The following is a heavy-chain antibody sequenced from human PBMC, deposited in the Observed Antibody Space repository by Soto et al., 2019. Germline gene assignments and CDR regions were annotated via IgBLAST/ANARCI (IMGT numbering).Heavy chain of an antibody. D-gene: IGHD3-22*01. CDR3: ARDPTQRYYDSSGYYYGFTFDI. CDR2: ISYDGSNK. V-gene: IGHV3-30-3*01. J-gene: IGHJ3*02. Sequence: LRLSCAASGFTFSSYAMHWVRQAPGKGLEWVAVISYDGSNKYYADSVKGRFTISRDNSKNTLYLQMNSLRAEDTAVYYCARDPTQRYYDSSGYYYGFTFDIWGQGTMVTVS. CDR1: GFTFSSYA.